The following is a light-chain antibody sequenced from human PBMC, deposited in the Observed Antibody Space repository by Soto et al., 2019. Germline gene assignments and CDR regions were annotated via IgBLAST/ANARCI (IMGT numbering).Light chain of an antibody. J-gene: IGLJ2*01. CDR2: SNN. V-gene: IGLV1-44*01. Sequence: QAVVTQPPSASGTPGQRVTISCSGSSSNIGRNTVNWYQHLPGTAPKLLIYSNNQRPSGVPDRFSGSKSGTSASLAISGLQSEDEADYYCAPWDDSLNGVVFGGGTKLTVL. CDR3: APWDDSLNGVV. CDR1: SSNIGRNT.